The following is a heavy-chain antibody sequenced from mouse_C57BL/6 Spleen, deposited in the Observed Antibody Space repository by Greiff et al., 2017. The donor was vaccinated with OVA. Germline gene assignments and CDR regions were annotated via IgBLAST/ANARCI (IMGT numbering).Heavy chain of an antibody. CDR2: ISYDGSN. CDR1: GYSITSGYY. J-gene: IGHJ4*01. Sequence: EVKLMESGPGLVKPSQSLSLTCSVTGYSITSGYYWNWIRQFPGNKLEWMGYISYDGSNNYNPSLKNRISITRDTSKNQFFLKLNSVTTEDTATYYCARRVYDGYYLYAMDYWGQGTSVTVSS. CDR3: ARRVYDGYYLYAMDY. V-gene: IGHV3-6*01. D-gene: IGHD2-3*01.